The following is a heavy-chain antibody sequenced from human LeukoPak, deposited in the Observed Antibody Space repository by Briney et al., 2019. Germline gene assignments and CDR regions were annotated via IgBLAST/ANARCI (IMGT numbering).Heavy chain of an antibody. V-gene: IGHV3-30*04. CDR3: AREYSSSWYSRWYYYYYYMDV. D-gene: IGHD6-13*01. CDR1: GFTFSSYA. CDR2: ISYDGSNK. Sequence: GGSLRLSCAASGFTFSSYAMHWVRQAPGKGLEWVAVISYDGSNKYYADSEKGRFTISRDNSKNTLYLQMNSLRAEDTAVYYCAREYSSSWYSRWYYYYYYMDVWGKGTTVTVFS. J-gene: IGHJ6*03.